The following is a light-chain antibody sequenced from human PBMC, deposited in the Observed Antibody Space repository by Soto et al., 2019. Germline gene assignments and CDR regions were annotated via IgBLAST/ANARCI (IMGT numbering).Light chain of an antibody. J-gene: IGKJ2*01. CDR3: QQYNNWPYT. Sequence: EIVMTQSPATLSVSPGERATLSCRASQSVSSNLAGYQQKPGQAPRLLIYGASTRATGIPARFSGSGSGTAFTLPISSLQSEDFAVYYCQQYNNWPYTFGQGTKLEIK. CDR2: GAS. CDR1: QSVSSN. V-gene: IGKV3-15*01.